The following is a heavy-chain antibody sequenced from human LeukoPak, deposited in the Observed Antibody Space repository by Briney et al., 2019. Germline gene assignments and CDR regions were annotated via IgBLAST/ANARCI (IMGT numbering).Heavy chain of an antibody. CDR2: ISRSGDSI. J-gene: IGHJ4*02. Sequence: GGSLRLSCSASGXTFSSYAMHWVRQAPGKGLEYVSAISRSGDSIYYADSVKGRISISRDNSKNTLYLQMSSLRAEDTAVYYCVKGTYTAAHWGQGTLVTVSS. CDR3: VKGTYTAAH. V-gene: IGHV3-64D*06. D-gene: IGHD1-14*01. CDR1: GXTFSSYA.